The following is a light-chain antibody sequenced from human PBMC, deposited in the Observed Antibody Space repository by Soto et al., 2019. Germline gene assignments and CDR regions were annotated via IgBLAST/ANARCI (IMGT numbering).Light chain of an antibody. CDR3: QQYQSYPLT. J-gene: IGKJ1*01. CDR2: AAS. CDR1: QGINNF. V-gene: IGKV1-8*01. Sequence: AIRMTQSPSSFSASTGDRVTITCRASQGINNFLAWYQQKPGKAPKLLIYAASTLESGVPSRFSGSRSGTDFTLTISCLQSEDFAIYYCQQYQSYPLTFGQGTKVDIK.